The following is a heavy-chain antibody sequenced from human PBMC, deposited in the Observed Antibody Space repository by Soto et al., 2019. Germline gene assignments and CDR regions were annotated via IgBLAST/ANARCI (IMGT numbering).Heavy chain of an antibody. CDR1: SGSISSSNW. CDR2: IYHSGST. Sequence: SETLSLTCAVSSGSISSSNWWSWVRQPPGKGLEWIGEIYHSGSTNYNPSLKSRVTISVDKSKNQFSLKLSSVTAADTAVYYCASQSDDYGDFDYWGQGTLVTVSS. CDR3: ASQSDDYGDFDY. D-gene: IGHD4-17*01. V-gene: IGHV4-4*02. J-gene: IGHJ4*02.